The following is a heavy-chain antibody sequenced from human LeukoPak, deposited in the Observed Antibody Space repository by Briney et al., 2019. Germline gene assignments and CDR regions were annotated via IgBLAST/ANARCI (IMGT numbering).Heavy chain of an antibody. D-gene: IGHD2-21*02. Sequence: SQTLSLTCTVSGGSISSGGYYWSWIRQHPGKGLEWIGYIYYSGSTYYNPSLKSRVTISLDTSKNQFSLKLSSVTAADTAVYYCARGGGDRNWFDPWGHGTLVTVSS. CDR2: IYYSGST. J-gene: IGHJ5*02. V-gene: IGHV4-31*03. CDR1: GGSISSGGYY. CDR3: ARGGGDRNWFDP.